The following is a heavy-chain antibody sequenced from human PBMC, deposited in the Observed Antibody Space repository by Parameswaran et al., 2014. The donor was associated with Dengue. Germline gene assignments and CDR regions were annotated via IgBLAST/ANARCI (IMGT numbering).Heavy chain of an antibody. CDR2: IYPGDSDT. Sequence: WIRQPPGKGLEWMGIIYPGDSDTRYSPSFQGQVTISADKSISTAYLQWSSLKASDTAMYYCARVSCSSTSCSFDYWGQGTLVTVSS. J-gene: IGHJ4*02. V-gene: IGHV5-51*01. CDR3: ARVSCSSTSCSFDY. D-gene: IGHD2-2*01.